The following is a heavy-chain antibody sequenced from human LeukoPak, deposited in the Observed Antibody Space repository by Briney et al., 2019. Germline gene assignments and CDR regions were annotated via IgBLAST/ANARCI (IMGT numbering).Heavy chain of an antibody. Sequence: GGSLRLSCAASGFTFSTNCMTWVRQAPGKGLEWVSTIYSGGTTDYTDSVMGRFTISRHNSRNTLYLQMNSLRAEDTAVYYCARVNTVMAYYFDLWGQGTLVTVSS. V-gene: IGHV3-53*04. D-gene: IGHD5-18*01. CDR1: GFTFSTNC. CDR2: IYSGGTT. J-gene: IGHJ4*02. CDR3: ARVNTVMAYYFDL.